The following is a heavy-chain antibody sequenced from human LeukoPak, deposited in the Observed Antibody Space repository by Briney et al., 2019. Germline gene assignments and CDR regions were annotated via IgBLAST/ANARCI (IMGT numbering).Heavy chain of an antibody. CDR2: INHSGST. CDR3: AREPVSSVKFYYFDY. CDR1: GGSFSGYY. V-gene: IGHV4-34*01. D-gene: IGHD4-23*01. J-gene: IGHJ4*02. Sequence: SETLSLTCAVYGGSFSGYYWSWIRQPPGKGLEWIGEINHSGSTNYNPSLKSRVTISVDTSKNQFSLKLSSVTAADTAVYYCAREPVSSVKFYYFDYWGQGTLVTVSS.